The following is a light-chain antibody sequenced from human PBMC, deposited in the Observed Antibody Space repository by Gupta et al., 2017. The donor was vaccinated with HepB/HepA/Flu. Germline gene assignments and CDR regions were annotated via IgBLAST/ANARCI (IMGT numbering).Light chain of an antibody. Sequence: DIQMTQSPSPLPATVGDRVTITCRASQNISSYLAWYQQKPGKAHKVLIYEASTLERGVPWRFSGSGSGTQFFLTITSLQPDDFATYYCQQYHTYMFTFGPGTKVDFK. V-gene: IGKV1-5*03. J-gene: IGKJ3*01. CDR1: QNISSY. CDR3: QQYHTYMFT. CDR2: EAS.